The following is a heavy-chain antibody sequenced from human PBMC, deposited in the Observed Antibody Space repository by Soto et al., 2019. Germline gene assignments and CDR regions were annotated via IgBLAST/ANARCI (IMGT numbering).Heavy chain of an antibody. J-gene: IGHJ4*02. D-gene: IGHD3-16*01. V-gene: IGHV4-30-2*01. Sequence: ILSLTCVLAGASMSSSGYSWSWIRQPPGKGLEWIGYISAGGSTYYNQSLKSRVTISVDRSKNELYLKMSSVTAADTAVYYWARGKRSYVDYFDYWGQGTLVTVSS. CDR2: ISAGGST. CDR3: ARGKRSYVDYFDY. CDR1: GASMSSSGYS.